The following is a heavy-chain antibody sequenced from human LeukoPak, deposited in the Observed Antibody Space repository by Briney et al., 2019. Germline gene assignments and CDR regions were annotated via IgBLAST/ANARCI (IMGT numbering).Heavy chain of an antibody. Sequence: SETLSLTCAVYGGSFSGYYWSWIRQPPGKGLEWIGEINHSGSTNYNPSLKSRVTISVDTSKNQFSLKLSSVTAADTAVYYCARDAAHDYGGKNAVGPFDYWGQGTLVTVSS. D-gene: IGHD4-17*01. CDR3: ARDAAHDYGGKNAVGPFDY. CDR2: INHSGST. V-gene: IGHV4-34*01. CDR1: GGSFSGYY. J-gene: IGHJ4*02.